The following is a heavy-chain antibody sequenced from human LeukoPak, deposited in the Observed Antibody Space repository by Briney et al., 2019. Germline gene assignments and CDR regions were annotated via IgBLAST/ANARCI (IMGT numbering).Heavy chain of an antibody. D-gene: IGHD1-14*01. CDR1: RFTFSTYW. Sequence: GGSLRLSCAASRFTFSTYWMHWVRQAPGKGLVWVSRINSDGSSTGYADSVKGRFTISRDNSKNSVYLQMNSLRTEDTSLYYCAKERNRVIDYWGQGTLVTVSS. CDR2: INSDGSST. V-gene: IGHV3-74*01. J-gene: IGHJ4*02. CDR3: AKERNRVIDY.